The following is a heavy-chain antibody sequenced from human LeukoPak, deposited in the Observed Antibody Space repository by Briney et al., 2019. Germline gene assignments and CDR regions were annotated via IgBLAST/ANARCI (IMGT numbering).Heavy chain of an antibody. D-gene: IGHD1-14*01. Sequence: AGGSLRLSCAASGFTFSSYAMSWVRQAPGKGLEWVSAISGSGGSTYYADSVKGRFTISRDNAKNSLYLQMNSLRADDTAVYYCVRSTGALDYWGQGTLVTVSS. J-gene: IGHJ4*02. CDR1: GFTFSSYA. V-gene: IGHV3-23*01. CDR2: ISGSGGST. CDR3: VRSTGALDY.